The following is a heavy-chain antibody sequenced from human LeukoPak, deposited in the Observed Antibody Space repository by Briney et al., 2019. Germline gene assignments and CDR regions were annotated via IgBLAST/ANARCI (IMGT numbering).Heavy chain of an antibody. J-gene: IGHJ4*02. CDR2: IKQDGSKK. CDR1: GFTFSSDW. CDR3: ARVVPDYDSSGYFDY. Sequence: GGSLRLSCVGSGFTFSSDWMSWVRQAPGKGLEWVANIKQDGSKKYYVDSVKGRFTISRDNAKNSLYLQMNSLRAEGTAVYYCARVVPDYDSSGYFDYWGQGTLVTVSS. V-gene: IGHV3-7*03. D-gene: IGHD3-22*01.